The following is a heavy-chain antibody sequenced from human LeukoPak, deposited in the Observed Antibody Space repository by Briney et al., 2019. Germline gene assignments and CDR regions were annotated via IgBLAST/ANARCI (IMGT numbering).Heavy chain of an antibody. CDR1: GFTFSSYP. Sequence: GGSLRLSCAASGFTFSSYPMHWVRQAPGKGLEWLAVISYDGSNKYYADSVKGRFTISRDNSKNTLYLQMNSLRAEDTAVYYCASGYSSSWYGYFDYWGQGTLVTVSS. D-gene: IGHD6-13*01. J-gene: IGHJ4*02. CDR3: ASGYSSSWYGYFDY. CDR2: ISYDGSNK. V-gene: IGHV3-30-3*01.